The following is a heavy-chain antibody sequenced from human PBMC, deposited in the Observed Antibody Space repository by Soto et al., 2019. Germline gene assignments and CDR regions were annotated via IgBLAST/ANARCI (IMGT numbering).Heavy chain of an antibody. CDR3: ARGGGLRFLEWLFSY. CDR2: IYYSGST. CDR1: GGSVSSGSYY. J-gene: IGHJ4*02. D-gene: IGHD3-3*01. Sequence: QVQLQESGPGLVKPSETLSLTCTVSGGSVSSGSYYWSWIRQPPGKGLEWIGYIYYSGSTNYNPSLKSRVTISVDTSKNQFSLKLSSVTAADTAVYYCARGGGLRFLEWLFSYWGQGTLVTVSS. V-gene: IGHV4-61*01.